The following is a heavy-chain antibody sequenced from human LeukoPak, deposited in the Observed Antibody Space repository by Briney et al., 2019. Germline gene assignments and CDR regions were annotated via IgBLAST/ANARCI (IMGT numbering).Heavy chain of an antibody. J-gene: IGHJ4*02. CDR3: AKYYEFSSSSEVVFDF. V-gene: IGHV5-51*06. Sequence: GESLKLSCKGSGYSFTSYWIGWVRQMPGKGLEWMGIIYPGDSDARYSPSFQGQVTFSADKSISTAYLQWSSLKASDTAMYYWAKYYEFSSSSEVVFDFGGQGTLVTVSS. CDR2: IYPGDSDA. D-gene: IGHD3-3*01. CDR1: GYSFTSYW.